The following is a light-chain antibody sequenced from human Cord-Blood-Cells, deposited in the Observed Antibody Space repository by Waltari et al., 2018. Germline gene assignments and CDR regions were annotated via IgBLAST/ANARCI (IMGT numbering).Light chain of an antibody. CDR1: SSDVGSYNL. Sequence: QSALTQPASVSGSPGPSITISCTETSSDVGSYNLVSWYQQHPGKAPKLMIYEGSKRPSGVSNRFSGSKSGNTASLTISGLQAEDEADYYCCSYAGSSTWVFGGGTKLTVL. V-gene: IGLV2-23*01. J-gene: IGLJ3*02. CDR2: EGS. CDR3: CSYAGSSTWV.